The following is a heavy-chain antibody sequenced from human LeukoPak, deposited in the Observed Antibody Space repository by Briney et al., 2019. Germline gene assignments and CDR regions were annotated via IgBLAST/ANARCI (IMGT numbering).Heavy chain of an antibody. CDR2: IIPIFGTA. D-gene: IGHD3-22*01. Sequence: EASVKVSCKASGGTFSSYAISWVRQAPGQGLEWMGGIIPIFGTANYAQKFQGRVTITADESTSTAYMELSSLRSEDTAVYYCASQQGVGYDSSGYPFDYWGQGTLVTVSS. V-gene: IGHV1-69*13. J-gene: IGHJ4*02. CDR1: GGTFSSYA. CDR3: ASQQGVGYDSSGYPFDY.